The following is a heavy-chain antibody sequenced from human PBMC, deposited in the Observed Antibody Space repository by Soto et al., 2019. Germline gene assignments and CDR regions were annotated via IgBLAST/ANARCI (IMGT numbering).Heavy chain of an antibody. V-gene: IGHV3-33*06. CDR1: GFTFSSYG. D-gene: IGHD3-3*01. CDR3: AKDRFWRFLERLPLASLAY. J-gene: IGHJ4*02. CDR2: IWYNGSNK. Sequence: GGSLRLSCAASGFTFSSYGMQWVRQAPGKGLEWVAVIWYNGSNKYYADSVKGRFTISRDNSKNTLYLQMNSLRAEDTAVYYFAKDRFWRFLERLPLASLAYWXQGTLVPVSS.